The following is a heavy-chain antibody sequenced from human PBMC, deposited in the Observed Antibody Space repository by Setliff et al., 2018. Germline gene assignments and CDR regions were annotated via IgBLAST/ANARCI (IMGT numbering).Heavy chain of an antibody. J-gene: IGHJ6*02. D-gene: IGHD5-12*01. V-gene: IGHV1-18*01. CDR3: AKEPAISLTEAIRRTYFDYALDV. CDR1: GYTFTYFG. CDR2: ISGHNGKT. Sequence: GASVKVSCKASGYTFTYFGVSWLRLAPGQGLEWMGWISGHNGKTIYAQKFQGRVVMTTDTGSSTAYMELRNLRSDDTGVYYCAKEPAISLTEAIRRTYFDYALDVWGQVTTVTVSS.